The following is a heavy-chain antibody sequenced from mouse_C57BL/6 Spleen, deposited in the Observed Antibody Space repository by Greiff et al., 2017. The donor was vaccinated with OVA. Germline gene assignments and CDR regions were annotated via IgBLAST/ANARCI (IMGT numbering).Heavy chain of an antibody. J-gene: IGHJ4*01. V-gene: IGHV1-54*01. D-gene: IGHD2-4*01. CDR3: ARIYDYDDYYAMDY. CDR1: GYAFTNYL. CDR2: INPGSGGT. Sequence: QVQLKQSGAELVRPGTSVKVSCKASGYAFTNYLIEWVKQRPGQGLEWIGVINPGSGGTNYNEKFKGKATLTADKSSSTAYMQLSSLTSEDSAVYFCARIYDYDDYYAMDYWGQGTSVTVSS.